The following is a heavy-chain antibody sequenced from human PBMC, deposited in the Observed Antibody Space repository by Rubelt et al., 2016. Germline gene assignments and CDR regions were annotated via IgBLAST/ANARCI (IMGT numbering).Heavy chain of an antibody. CDR3: ARDYNYNWNYD. V-gene: IGHV3-11*04. J-gene: IGHJ4*02. Sequence: QVQVQQWGAGLLKPSETLSLTCAVSGGSFSGYYWSWIRQPPGKGLAWVSYISSSGTTVYYADSVTGRFTISRDNAKNSPYLQMNSLRAEDTAVYYCARDYNYNWNYDWGQGTLITVSS. CDR2: ISSSGTTV. D-gene: IGHD1-7*01. CDR1: GGSFSGYY.